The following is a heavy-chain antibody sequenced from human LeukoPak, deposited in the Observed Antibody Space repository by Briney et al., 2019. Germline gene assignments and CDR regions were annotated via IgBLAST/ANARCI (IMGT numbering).Heavy chain of an antibody. CDR3: ARQTGTVY. V-gene: IGHV4-59*05. Sequence: SETLSLTCTVSGGSISGYYWSWIRQPPGKGLEWIGSIYYSGSTYYNPSLKSRVTISVDTSKNQFSLKLSSVTAADTAVYYCARQTGTVYWGQGTLVTVSS. D-gene: IGHD1-1*01. CDR1: GGSISGYY. CDR2: IYYSGST. J-gene: IGHJ4*02.